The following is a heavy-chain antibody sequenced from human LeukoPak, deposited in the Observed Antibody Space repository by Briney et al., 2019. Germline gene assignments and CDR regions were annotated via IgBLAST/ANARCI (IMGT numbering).Heavy chain of an antibody. V-gene: IGHV3-30-3*01. Sequence: PGRSLRLSCAASGFTFSSYAMHWVRQAPGKGLEWVAVISYDGSNKYYADSVKGRFTISRDNSKNTLYLQMNSLRAEDTAVYYCARDGGSYYYYYYYYMDVWGKGTTVTVSS. D-gene: IGHD1-26*01. CDR2: ISYDGSNK. CDR3: ARDGGSYYYYYYYYMDV. J-gene: IGHJ6*03. CDR1: GFTFSSYA.